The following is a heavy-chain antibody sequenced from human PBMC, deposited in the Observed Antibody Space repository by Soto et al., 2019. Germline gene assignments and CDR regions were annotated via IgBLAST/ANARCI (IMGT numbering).Heavy chain of an antibody. J-gene: IGHJ1*01. D-gene: IGHD3-10*01. Sequence: GVSLTISCEGTGYSFKRYWIDWVRQKNGKGLEWLAIFYPGHSDTRYSPSFQGQVTISADKSISTAYLQWSSLKASDTAIYYCARPLMVREVIEYFQHWGQGTLVTVSS. V-gene: IGHV5-51*01. CDR1: GYSFKRYW. CDR2: FYPGHSDT. CDR3: ARPLMVREVIEYFQH.